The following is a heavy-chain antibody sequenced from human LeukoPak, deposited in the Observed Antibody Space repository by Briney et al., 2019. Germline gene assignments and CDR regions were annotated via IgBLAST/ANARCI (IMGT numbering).Heavy chain of an antibody. CDR2: IYSGGST. Sequence: GGSLRLSCAASGFTFSTSWMHWVRQAPGKGLEWVSLIYSGGSTYYADSVKGRFTISRDNSKNTLYLQMNSLRAEDTAVYYCARETIWFGDPAFDYWGQGTLVTVSS. CDR3: ARETIWFGDPAFDY. D-gene: IGHD3-10*01. V-gene: IGHV3-66*01. CDR1: GFTFSTSW. J-gene: IGHJ4*02.